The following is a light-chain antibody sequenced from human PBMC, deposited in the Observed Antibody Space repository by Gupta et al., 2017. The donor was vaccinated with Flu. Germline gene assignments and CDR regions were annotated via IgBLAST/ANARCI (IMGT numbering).Light chain of an antibody. CDR1: QSVSSN. CDR3: QQYNKWPPLT. Sequence: ERVALSRRASQSVSSNLAWYQQKPGQAPRLLIYGASTRATGIPARFSGSGSGTEFTLTISSLQSEDFALYYCQQYNKWPPLTFGGGTKVEIK. CDR2: GAS. V-gene: IGKV3-15*01. J-gene: IGKJ4*01.